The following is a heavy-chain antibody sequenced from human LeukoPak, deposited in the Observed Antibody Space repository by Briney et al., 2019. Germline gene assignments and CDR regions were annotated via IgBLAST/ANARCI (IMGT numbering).Heavy chain of an antibody. CDR2: INPRGST. J-gene: IGHJ6*04. CDR3: ARGLRQGSAWSWGPKEKSYQYMDV. D-gene: IGHD6-19*01. Sequence: SETLSLTCGVSGGSFSSHYWTWIRQPPGKGLEWVGEINPRGSTNYNPSLEGRVTVSADTSRNRLSLSLTSVTAADSAVYFCARGLRQGSAWSWGPKEKSYQYMDVWGTGTTVIVSS. V-gene: IGHV4-34*01. CDR1: GGSFSSHY.